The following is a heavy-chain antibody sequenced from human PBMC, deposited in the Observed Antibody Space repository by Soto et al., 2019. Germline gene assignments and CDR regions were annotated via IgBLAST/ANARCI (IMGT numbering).Heavy chain of an antibody. CDR3: ARTVDFWSGYYPY. CDR1: GDSITTSDYY. CDR2: IYYSGSS. D-gene: IGHD3-3*01. Sequence: SETVSLTCSVSGDSITTSDYYWSWIRQPPGKGLEWLGYIYYSGSSYYNPSLKGRATISVDTSKNQFSLKLSSVTAADTAMYYCARTVDFWSGYYPYWGPGTLVTVSS. V-gene: IGHV4-30-4*01. J-gene: IGHJ4*02.